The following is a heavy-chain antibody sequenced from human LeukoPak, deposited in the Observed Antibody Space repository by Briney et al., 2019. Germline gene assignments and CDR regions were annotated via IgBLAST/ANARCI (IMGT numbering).Heavy chain of an antibody. V-gene: IGHV1-18*01. CDR1: GYTFTSYG. D-gene: IGHD6-19*01. J-gene: IGHJ4*02. Sequence: ASVKVSCKASGYTFTSYGISGVRQAPGQGLEWMGWISAYNGNTNYAQKLQGRVTVTTDTSTSTAYMELRSLRSDDTAVYYCARDYPLGAIAVVLGIDYWGQGTLVTVSS. CDR3: ARDYPLGAIAVVLGIDY. CDR2: ISAYNGNT.